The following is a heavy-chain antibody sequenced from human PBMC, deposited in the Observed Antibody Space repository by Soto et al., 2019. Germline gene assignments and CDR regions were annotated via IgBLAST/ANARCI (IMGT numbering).Heavy chain of an antibody. Sequence: RLSCTAYGLGVRNNYMSWVRQAPGMGLEWVSVIYNDGTTYYADSVKGRFTLSRDTSKNTLSLQMDSLRAEDTAVYYCVRPLPSGRNYGMDVWGQGTKVTVSS. V-gene: IGHV3-53*01. J-gene: IGHJ6*02. CDR2: IYNDGTT. CDR1: GLGVRNNY. D-gene: IGHD3-10*01. CDR3: VRPLPSGRNYGMDV.